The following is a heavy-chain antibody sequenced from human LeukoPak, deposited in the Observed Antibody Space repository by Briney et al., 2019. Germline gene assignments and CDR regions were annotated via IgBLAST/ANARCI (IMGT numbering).Heavy chain of an antibody. CDR1: GFIFSNYA. CDR3: AKGGLTVMDV. Sequence: PGRSLRLSCAASGFIFSNYAMHWVRQAPGKGLEWVALISSDGSKIYYADSVKGRFTISRDNSKNTLYLQMNSLRAEDTAVYYCAKGGLTVMDVWGKGTTVTISS. J-gene: IGHJ6*04. D-gene: IGHD4-17*01. CDR2: ISSDGSKI. V-gene: IGHV3-30*04.